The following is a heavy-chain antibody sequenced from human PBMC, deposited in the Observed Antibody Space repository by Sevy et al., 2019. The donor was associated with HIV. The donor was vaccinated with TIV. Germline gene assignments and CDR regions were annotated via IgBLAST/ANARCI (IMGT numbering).Heavy chain of an antibody. V-gene: IGHV3-33*08. J-gene: IGHJ5*02. CDR1: GFPFTNHG. CDR3: ARDREFYDHGEYGPTSAPYL. Sequence: GGSLRLSCEASGFPFTNHGVHWVRQAPRKGLAWVALMWFDGSNKHYADSVKGRFTVSRDDSKNTLYLQMNSLRADDTAIYYWARDREFYDHGEYGPTSAPYLWGQGTLVTVSS. CDR2: MWFDGSNK. D-gene: IGHD4-17*01.